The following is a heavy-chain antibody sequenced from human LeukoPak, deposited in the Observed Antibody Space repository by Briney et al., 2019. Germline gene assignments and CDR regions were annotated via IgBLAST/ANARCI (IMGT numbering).Heavy chain of an antibody. V-gene: IGHV6-1*01. Sequence: SQTLSLTCAISGDSVSSNSATWNWIRASPSRGLEWLGRTYHRSSWSHDHAVSVKSRITINPDTSKNQFSLQLNSVTPEDTAVYYCASTQSYFQYWGQGILVTVSS. CDR2: TYHRSSWSH. J-gene: IGHJ4*02. CDR3: ASTQSYFQY. CDR1: GDSVSSNSAT.